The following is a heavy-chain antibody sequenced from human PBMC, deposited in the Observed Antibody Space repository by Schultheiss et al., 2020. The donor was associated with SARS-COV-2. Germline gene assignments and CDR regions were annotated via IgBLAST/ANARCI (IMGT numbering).Heavy chain of an antibody. Sequence: ENLSLTCTVSGGSISSSSYYWGWIRQPPGKGLEWIGEINHSGSTNYNPSLKSRVTMSVDTSKNQFSLKLSSVTAADTAVYYCARERGAYSNYVDYWGQGTLVTVSS. CDR2: INHSGST. CDR1: GGSISSSSYY. J-gene: IGHJ4*02. CDR3: ARERGAYSNYVDY. D-gene: IGHD4-11*01. V-gene: IGHV4-39*07.